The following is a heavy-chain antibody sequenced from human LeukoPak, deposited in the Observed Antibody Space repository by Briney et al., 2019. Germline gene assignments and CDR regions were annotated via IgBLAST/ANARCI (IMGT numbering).Heavy chain of an antibody. V-gene: IGHV4-59*01. CDR3: ARDRTGFEY. D-gene: IGHD1-14*01. CDR1: GGSISSSY. CDR2: IYYSGST. Sequence: SETLSLNCTVSGGSISSSYWSWIRQPPGKGLEWIGYIYYSGSTNYNPSLKSRVTISVDTSKNQFSLKLSSVTAADTAVYYCARDRTGFEYWGQGTLVTVSS. J-gene: IGHJ4*02.